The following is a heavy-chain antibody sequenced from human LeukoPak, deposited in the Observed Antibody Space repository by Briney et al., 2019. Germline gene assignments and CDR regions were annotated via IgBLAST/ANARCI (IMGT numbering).Heavy chain of an antibody. Sequence: GGSLRLSCAASGFTFDDYAMHWVRQAPGKGLEWVSGISWNSGSIGYADSVKGRFTISRDNAKNSLYPQMNSLRAEDTALYYCAAGTEYGMDVWGQGTTVTVSS. CDR2: ISWNSGSI. J-gene: IGHJ6*02. D-gene: IGHD6-19*01. CDR1: GFTFDDYA. CDR3: AAGTEYGMDV. V-gene: IGHV3-9*01.